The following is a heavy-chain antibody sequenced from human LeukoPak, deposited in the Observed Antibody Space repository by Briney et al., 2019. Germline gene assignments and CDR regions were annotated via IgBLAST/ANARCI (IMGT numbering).Heavy chain of an antibody. CDR1: GFTLRTYA. J-gene: IGHJ4*02. CDR3: VRDAGGY. D-gene: IGHD1-14*01. CDR2: ISSDGSKK. V-gene: IGHV3-30-3*01. Sequence: GRSLRLSYVASGFTLRTYAMHWVRQAPGKGLEWVAVISSDGSKKFYSDSVKGQFTISRDNSKNTLYLQMNSLRTEDTGVYFCVRDAGGYWGQGTLVTVSS.